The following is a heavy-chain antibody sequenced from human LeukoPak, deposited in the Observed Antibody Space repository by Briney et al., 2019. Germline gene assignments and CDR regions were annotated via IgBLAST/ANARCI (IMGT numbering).Heavy chain of an antibody. D-gene: IGHD4-17*01. V-gene: IGHV1-8*01. CDR1: GYTFTSYD. CDR3: ARGDGDKRYYYYYYMDV. Sequence: ASVEVSCKASGYTFTSYDINWVRQATGQGLEWMGWMNPNGGNTGYAQKSQGRVTMTRNTSISTAYMELSSLRSEDTAVYYCARGDGDKRYYYYYYMDVWGKGTTVTVSS. CDR2: MNPNGGNT. J-gene: IGHJ6*03.